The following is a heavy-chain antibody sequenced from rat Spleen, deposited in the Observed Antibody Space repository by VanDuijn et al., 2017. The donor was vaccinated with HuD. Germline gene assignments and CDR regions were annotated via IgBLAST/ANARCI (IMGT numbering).Heavy chain of an antibody. CDR3: TTDHSGEHY. CDR2: IVFDGSGT. V-gene: IGHV5-19*01. Sequence: EVQLVGSGGGLVQPGTSLKLTCTASGFTFSDYGMHWIRQAPTKGLEWVATIVFDGSGTYYRDSVKGRLTISRDNAKSGLYLQMDSLRSEDTATYYCTTDHSGEHYWGQGVMVTVSS. D-gene: IGHD1-1*01. J-gene: IGHJ2*01. CDR1: GFTFSDYG.